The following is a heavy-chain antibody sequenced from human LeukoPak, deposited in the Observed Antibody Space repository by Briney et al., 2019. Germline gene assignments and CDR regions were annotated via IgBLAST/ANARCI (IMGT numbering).Heavy chain of an antibody. D-gene: IGHD4-17*01. V-gene: IGHV3-30*04. Sequence: GGSLRLSCAASGFTFSSYAMHWVRQAPGKGLEWVAVISYDGSNKYYADSVKGRFTISRDNFKNTLYLQMNSLRAEDTAVYYCARDYGDGDYYFDYWGQGTLVTVSS. CDR2: ISYDGSNK. CDR1: GFTFSSYA. J-gene: IGHJ4*02. CDR3: ARDYGDGDYYFDY.